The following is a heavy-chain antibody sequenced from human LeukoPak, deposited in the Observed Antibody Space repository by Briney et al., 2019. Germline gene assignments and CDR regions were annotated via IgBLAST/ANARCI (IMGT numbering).Heavy chain of an antibody. CDR2: ISSYNGKT. CDR1: GYRFTIYS. V-gene: IGHV1-18*01. D-gene: IGHD3-22*01. J-gene: IGHJ4*02. CDR3: ARNYDSSKDGNDY. Sequence: SASVNLSCKASGYRFTIYSISWVRQAPGQGLEWVGWISSYNGKTNYGKNVQGRVTMTTDTSTSTAYMELRSLRSDDTAIYYCARNYDSSKDGNDYWGQGTLVTVSS.